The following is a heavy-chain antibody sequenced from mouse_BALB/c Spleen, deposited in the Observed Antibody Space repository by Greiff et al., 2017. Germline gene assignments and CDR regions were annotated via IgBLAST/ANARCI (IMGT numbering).Heavy chain of an antibody. V-gene: IGHV1-62-2*01. Sequence: VQLQQSGAELVKPGASVKLSCKASGYTFTEYIIHWVKQRSGQGLEWIGWFYPGSGSIKYNEKFKDKATLTADKSSSTVYMELSRLTSEDSAVYFCARHEKDYRYDGRYFDVWGAGTTVTVSS. CDR3: ARHEKDYRYDGRYFDV. D-gene: IGHD2-14*01. CDR2: FYPGSGSI. J-gene: IGHJ1*01. CDR1: GYTFTEYI.